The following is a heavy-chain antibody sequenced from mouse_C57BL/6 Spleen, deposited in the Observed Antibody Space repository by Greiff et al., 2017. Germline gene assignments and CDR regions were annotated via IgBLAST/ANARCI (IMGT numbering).Heavy chain of an antibody. V-gene: IGHV5-12*01. CDR1: GFTFSDYY. CDR3: ACLGTEDFDV. Sequence: EVKLVESGGGLVQPGGSLKLSCAASGFTFSDYYMYWVRQTPEKRLEWVACISNGGGSTYYPDTVKGRFTISRDKAKNTLYLQMSRLKSEDTAMYYCACLGTEDFDVWGTGTTVTVSS. D-gene: IGHD2-14*01. CDR2: ISNGGGST. J-gene: IGHJ1*03.